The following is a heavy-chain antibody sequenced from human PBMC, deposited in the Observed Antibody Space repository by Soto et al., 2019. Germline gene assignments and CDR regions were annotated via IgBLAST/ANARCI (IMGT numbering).Heavy chain of an antibody. CDR3: AKARSYYDFWSGYDWFDP. D-gene: IGHD3-3*01. J-gene: IGHJ5*02. CDR1: GFTFNSYA. Sequence: GGSLRLSCAASGFTFNSYAMSWVRQAPGKGLEWVSAISGSGGSTYYADSVKGRFTISRDNSKNTLYLQMNSLRAEDTVVYYCAKARSYYDFWSGYDWFDPWGQGTLVTVSS. V-gene: IGHV3-23*01. CDR2: ISGSGGST.